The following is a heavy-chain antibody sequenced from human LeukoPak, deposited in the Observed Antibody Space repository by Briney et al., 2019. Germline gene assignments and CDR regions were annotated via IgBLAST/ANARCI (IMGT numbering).Heavy chain of an antibody. Sequence: HPGGSLRLSCAASGFTFSSYGMHWVRQAPGKGLEWVAVISYDGSNKYYADSVKGRFTISRDNSKNTLYLQMNSLRAEDTAVYYCAKRGLYQLPKGCYMDVWGKGTTVTVSS. D-gene: IGHD2-2*01. J-gene: IGHJ6*03. V-gene: IGHV3-30*18. CDR3: AKRGLYQLPKGCYMDV. CDR1: GFTFSSYG. CDR2: ISYDGSNK.